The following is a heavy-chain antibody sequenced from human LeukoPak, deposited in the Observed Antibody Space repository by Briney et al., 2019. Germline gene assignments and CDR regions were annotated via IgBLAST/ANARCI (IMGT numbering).Heavy chain of an antibody. CDR1: GGTFSSYA. Sequence: SVKVSCKASGGTFSSYAISWVRQAPGQGLEWMGRIIPILGIANYAQKFQGRVTITADKSTSTAYMELRSLRSDDTAVYYCARLLGDDPNPHYYYYGMDVWGQGTTVTVSS. J-gene: IGHJ6*02. CDR2: IIPILGIA. CDR3: ARLLGDDPNPHYYYYGMDV. V-gene: IGHV1-69*04. D-gene: IGHD3-16*01.